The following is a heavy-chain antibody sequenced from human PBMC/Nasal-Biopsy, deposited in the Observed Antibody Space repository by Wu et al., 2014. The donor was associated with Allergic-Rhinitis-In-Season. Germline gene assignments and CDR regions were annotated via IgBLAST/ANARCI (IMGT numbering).Heavy chain of an antibody. CDR2: FTSDDNTK. Sequence: LRLSCAASGFTFSDHYMSWIRQAPGKGLEWISHFTSDDNTKYYSDSVKGRFTISRDNARNSLFLQMNSLRAEDTAVYYCARLRSYAFDIWGQGTLVIVSS. V-gene: IGHV3-11*04. CDR3: ARLRSYAFDI. CDR1: GFTFSDHY. J-gene: IGHJ3*02.